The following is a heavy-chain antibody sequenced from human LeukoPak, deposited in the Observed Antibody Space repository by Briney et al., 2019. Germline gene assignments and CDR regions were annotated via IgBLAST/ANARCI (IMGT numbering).Heavy chain of an antibody. V-gene: IGHV3-74*01. CDR1: GFTFSSYW. CDR3: ARYYYDSSGYYSFDY. J-gene: IGHJ4*02. Sequence: GGSLRLSXAASGFTFSSYWMHWVRQAPGKGLVWVSRINSDGSSTIYADSVKGRFTISRDNAKNTLYLQMNSLRAEDTAVYYCARYYYDSSGYYSFDYWGQGTLVTVSS. D-gene: IGHD3-22*01. CDR2: INSDGSST.